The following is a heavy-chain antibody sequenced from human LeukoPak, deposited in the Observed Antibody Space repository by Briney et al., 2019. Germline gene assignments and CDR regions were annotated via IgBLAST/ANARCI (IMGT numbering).Heavy chain of an antibody. J-gene: IGHJ4*02. Sequence: GSLRLSCAASGFTFSSYGMSWVRQAPGKGLEWVSTISGRDSNTYYADSVEGRFIISRDNSRNTLYLQMNSLRAEDTAVYYCARSILGIADYWGQGTLVTVSS. D-gene: IGHD7-27*01. CDR2: ISGRDSNT. CDR3: ARSILGIADY. V-gene: IGHV3-23*01. CDR1: GFTFSSYG.